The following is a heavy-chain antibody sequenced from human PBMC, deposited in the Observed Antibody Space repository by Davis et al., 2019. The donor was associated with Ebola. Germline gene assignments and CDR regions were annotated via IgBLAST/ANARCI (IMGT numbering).Heavy chain of an antibody. CDR3: ARDWGGTIGSSREYYFDY. D-gene: IGHD6-6*01. Sequence: AASVTVSCKASGYTFTGYYMHWVRQAPGQGLEWMGWINPNSGGTNYAQKFQGWVTMTRDTSISTAYMELSRLRSDDTAVYYCARDWGGTIGSSREYYFDYWGQGTLVTVSS. CDR2: INPNSGGT. J-gene: IGHJ4*02. CDR1: GYTFTGYY. V-gene: IGHV1-2*04.